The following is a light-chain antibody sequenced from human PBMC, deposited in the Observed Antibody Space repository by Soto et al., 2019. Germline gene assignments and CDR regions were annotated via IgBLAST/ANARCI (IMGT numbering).Light chain of an antibody. CDR1: QLGEKF. CDR2: QDN. CDR3: QAWDSTEV. V-gene: IGLV3-1*01. Sequence: SYELTQPPSVSVSPGQTASITCSGDQLGEKFVSWYQQRPGQSPVLVIYQDNRRPSGIPERFSGSNSGNTATLTISGTQAVDEGDYYCQAWDSTEVFGAGTKLTVL. J-gene: IGLJ1*01.